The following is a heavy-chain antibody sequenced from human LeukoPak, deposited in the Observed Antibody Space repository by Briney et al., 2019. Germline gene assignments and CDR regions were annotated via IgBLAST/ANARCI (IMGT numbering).Heavy chain of an antibody. J-gene: IGHJ6*02. D-gene: IGHD5-12*01. V-gene: IGHV4-59*01. CDR1: GGSFSRYY. CDR2: IHYSGST. Sequence: PSETLSLTCTVSGGSFSRYYWSWIRQPPGKCLEWIGNIHYSGSTNYNPSLKSRVTISIDTSKNQFSLRLSSVTAVDTAVYYCARVSGATITTYYGMDVWGQGTTVTVS. CDR3: ARVSGATITTYYGMDV.